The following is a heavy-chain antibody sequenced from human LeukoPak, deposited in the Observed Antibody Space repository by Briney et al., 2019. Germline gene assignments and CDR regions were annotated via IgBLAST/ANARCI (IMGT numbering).Heavy chain of an antibody. CDR2: INPNSGGT. CDR3: ARLGRDGYKRNWFDP. D-gene: IGHD5-24*01. Sequence: SVKPSCKASGYTFTGYYMHWVRQTPGQGLEWMGWINPNSGGTNYAQKFQGRVTMTRDTSISTAYMELSRLRSDDTAVYYCARLGRDGYKRNWFDPWGQGTLVTVSS. V-gene: IGHV1-2*02. J-gene: IGHJ5*02. CDR1: GYTFTGYY.